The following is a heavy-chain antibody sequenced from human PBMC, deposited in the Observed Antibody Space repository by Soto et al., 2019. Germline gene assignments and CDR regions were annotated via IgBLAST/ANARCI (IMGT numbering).Heavy chain of an antibody. Sequence: QVKLQESGPGLVKPSQTLSLTCTVSGGSISSGDYYWSWIRQPQGKGLEWIGYIYYSGSTYYNPSLKSRVTISVDTSKNQFSLKLSSVTAADTAVYYCARVKITFGGVIVYYFDYWGQGTLVTVSS. CDR3: ARVKITFGGVIVYYFDY. J-gene: IGHJ4*02. V-gene: IGHV4-30-4*01. CDR1: GGSISSGDYY. CDR2: IYYSGST. D-gene: IGHD3-16*02.